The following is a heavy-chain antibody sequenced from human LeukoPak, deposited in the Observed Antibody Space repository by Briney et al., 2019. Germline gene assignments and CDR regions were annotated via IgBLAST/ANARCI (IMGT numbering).Heavy chain of an antibody. CDR3: ARRSTVTTFEY. D-gene: IGHD4-17*01. Sequence: PSETLSLTCSVSGASVSDGNYYWSWIRQPPGKGPEWIGYMFYSESTKYNPSLKSRVTISVDKSKNQFSLHMSSVTAADTAVYYCARRSTVTTFEYWGQGILVTVSS. CDR2: MFYSEST. CDR1: GASVSDGNYY. J-gene: IGHJ4*02. V-gene: IGHV4-61*01.